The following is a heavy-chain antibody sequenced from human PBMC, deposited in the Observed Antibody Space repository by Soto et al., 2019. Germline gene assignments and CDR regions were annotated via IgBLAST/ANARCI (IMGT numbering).Heavy chain of an antibody. J-gene: IGHJ4*02. CDR3: ARTKCSGGSCYSWSLGY. CDR2: RYYSEST. Sequence: TSCTLSLTSTVSGGCMTTGGDYGCWIGQLPGKGLEWIGHRYYSESTYYNPSLKSRVSISLDTSKNQFSLKLSFVTAADTAMYYCARTKCSGGSCYSWSLGYWGQGTPVTLSS. V-gene: IGHV4-31*03. D-gene: IGHD2-15*01. CDR1: GGCMTTGGDY.